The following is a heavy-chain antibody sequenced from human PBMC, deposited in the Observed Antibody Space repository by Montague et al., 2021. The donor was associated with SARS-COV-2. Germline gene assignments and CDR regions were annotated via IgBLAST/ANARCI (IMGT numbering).Heavy chain of an antibody. CDR1: GFTFSSYA. CDR3: AKEWGGGYCSSTSCYVGDYFDY. V-gene: IGHV3-23*01. J-gene: IGHJ4*02. CDR2: ISGSGGST. Sequence: SLRLSCAASGFTFSSYAMSWVRQAPGKGLEWVSAISGSGGSTYYADSVKGRFTISSDNSKNTLYLPMNSLRAEDTAVYYCAKEWGGGYCSSTSCYVGDYFDYWGQGTLVTVSS. D-gene: IGHD2-2*01.